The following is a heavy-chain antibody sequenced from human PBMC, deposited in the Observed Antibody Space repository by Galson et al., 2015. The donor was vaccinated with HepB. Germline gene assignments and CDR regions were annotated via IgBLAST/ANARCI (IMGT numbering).Heavy chain of an antibody. V-gene: IGHV3-7*05. D-gene: IGHD2-21*02. CDR3: VRVQTPLGDISAHMTD. CDR1: GYSFTTYW. CDR2: IKKDVSDR. J-gene: IGHJ4*02. Sequence: SGAEVKKPGEPLKISCKGSGYSFTTYWIGWVRQMPGKGLEWVANIKKDVSDRRYVDSVKGRFTISRDNAKNELYLQMNSLRGEDTAMYYCVRVQTPLGDISAHMTDWGRGTLVAVSS.